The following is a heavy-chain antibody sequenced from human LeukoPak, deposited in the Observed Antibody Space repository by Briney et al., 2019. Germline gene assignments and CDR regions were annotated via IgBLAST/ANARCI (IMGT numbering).Heavy chain of an antibody. D-gene: IGHD3-10*01. Sequence: GGSLRLSCAASGFTFSSYAMSWVRQAPGKGLVWVSRINSDGSSTSYADSVKGRFTISRDNAKNTLYLQMNSLRAEDTAVYYCARDPYYYGSGSYGDYWGQGTLVTVSS. CDR2: INSDGSST. CDR1: GFTFSSYA. J-gene: IGHJ4*02. CDR3: ARDPYYYGSGSYGDY. V-gene: IGHV3-74*01.